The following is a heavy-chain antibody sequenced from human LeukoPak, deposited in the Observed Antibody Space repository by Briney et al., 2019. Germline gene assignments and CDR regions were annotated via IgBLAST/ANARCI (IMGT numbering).Heavy chain of an antibody. CDR3: AKGRSNSSSWYAGY. CDR2: ISGDGGTT. J-gene: IGHJ4*02. Sequence: GTSLRLSCVASGFPFSNYAMSWVRQAPGTGLECLSVISGDGGTTYYADSVKGRFTISRDNSKNTLYLQMNSLRAEDTAVYYCAKGRSNSSSWYAGYWGQGTLVTVSS. V-gene: IGHV3-23*01. CDR1: GFPFSNYA. D-gene: IGHD6-13*01.